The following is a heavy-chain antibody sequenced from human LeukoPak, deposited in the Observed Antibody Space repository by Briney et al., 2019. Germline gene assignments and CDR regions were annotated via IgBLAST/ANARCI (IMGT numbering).Heavy chain of an antibody. CDR1: GFTFSNAW. CDR3: AKDGPARRAPPNWFDP. CDR2: IKSKTDGGTT. D-gene: IGHD2-15*01. Sequence: SGGSLRLSCAASGFTFSNAWMSWVRQAPGKGLEWVGRIKSKTDGGTTDYAAPVKGRFTISRDDSKNTLYLQMNSLKTEDTAVYYCAKDGPARRAPPNWFDPWGQGTLVTVSS. V-gene: IGHV3-15*01. J-gene: IGHJ5*02.